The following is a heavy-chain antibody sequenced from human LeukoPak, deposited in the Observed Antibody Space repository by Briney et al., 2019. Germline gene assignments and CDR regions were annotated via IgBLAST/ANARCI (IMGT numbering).Heavy chain of an antibody. J-gene: IGHJ3*02. V-gene: IGHV1-18*01. D-gene: IGHD2-2*01. Sequence: GASVKVSCKASGYTFTSYGISWVRQAPGQGLEWMGWISAYNGDTNYAQKLQGRVTMTTDTSTSTAYMELRSLRSDDTAVYYCARGYCSSTSCYAPGKGAFDIWGQGTMVTVSS. CDR2: ISAYNGDT. CDR3: ARGYCSSTSCYAPGKGAFDI. CDR1: GYTFTSYG.